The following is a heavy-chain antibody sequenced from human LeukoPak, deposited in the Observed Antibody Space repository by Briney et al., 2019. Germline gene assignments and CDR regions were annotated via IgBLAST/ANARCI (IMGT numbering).Heavy chain of an antibody. CDR3: AAVRHNTAQTYGSGHYDP. CDR2: IDPSGGGT. Sequence: ASVKVSCKASGYTFTTYYMHWVRQAPGQGLEWMGIIDPSGGGTNYAQKFQGRVTITRDMSTSTAYMELSSLRSEDTAVYYCAAVRHNTAQTYGSGHYDPWGQGTLVTVSS. CDR1: GYTFTTYY. V-gene: IGHV1-46*01. D-gene: IGHD3-10*01. J-gene: IGHJ5*02.